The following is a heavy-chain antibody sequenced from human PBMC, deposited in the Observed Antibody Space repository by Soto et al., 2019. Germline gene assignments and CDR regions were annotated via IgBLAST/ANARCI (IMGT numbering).Heavy chain of an antibody. CDR2: IIPIFGTA. D-gene: IGHD6-13*01. J-gene: IGHJ4*02. V-gene: IGHV1-69*06. CDR3: ARDLKNSSSWYYFDY. Sequence: PVKVSCKGSGGTFSSYALRWVLQAPRQGLEWMGGIIPIFGTANYAQKFQGRVTITADKSTSTAYMELSSLRSEDTAVYYCARDLKNSSSWYYFDYWGQGTLVTVPQ. CDR1: GGTFSSYA.